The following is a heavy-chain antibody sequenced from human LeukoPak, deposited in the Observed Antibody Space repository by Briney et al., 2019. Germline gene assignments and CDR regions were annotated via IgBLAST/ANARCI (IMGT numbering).Heavy chain of an antibody. CDR1: GGSISSSSYY. J-gene: IGHJ4*02. CDR3: ASEGITIFGVITEGFDY. V-gene: IGHV4-39*07. D-gene: IGHD3-3*01. Sequence: SETLSLTCTVSGGSISSSSYYWGWIRQPPGKGLEWIGNIYYSGSTYYNPSLKRRVTISVDTSKNQFSLKLSSVTAADTAVYYCASEGITIFGVITEGFDYWGQGSLVTVSS. CDR2: IYYSGST.